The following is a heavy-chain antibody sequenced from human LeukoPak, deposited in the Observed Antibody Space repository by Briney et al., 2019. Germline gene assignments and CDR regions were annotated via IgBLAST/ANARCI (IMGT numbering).Heavy chain of an antibody. V-gene: IGHV4-39*07. D-gene: IGHD1-7*01. J-gene: IGHJ4*02. Sequence: SETLSLTCTVSGGSISSSSYYWGWIRQPPGKGLEWIGSIYYSGSTYYNPSLKSRVTISVDRSKNQFSLKLSSVTAADTAVYYCARDPSGTTGAYFDYWGQGTLVTVSS. CDR2: IYYSGST. CDR1: GGSISSSSYY. CDR3: ARDPSGTTGAYFDY.